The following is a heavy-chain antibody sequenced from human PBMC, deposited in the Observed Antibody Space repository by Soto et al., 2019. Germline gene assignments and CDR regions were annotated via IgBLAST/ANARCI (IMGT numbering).Heavy chain of an antibody. Sequence: GGSLRLSCAASGFTFSDYTINWVRQAPGKGLEWVALISSDGSNKYYADSVKGRFTISRDNAKNSLYLQMNSLRAEDTAVYYCARDPSRVYGEPWFDPWGQGTLVTVSS. CDR1: GFTFSDYT. V-gene: IGHV3-30-3*01. CDR2: ISSDGSNK. CDR3: ARDPSRVYGEPWFDP. D-gene: IGHD4-17*01. J-gene: IGHJ5*02.